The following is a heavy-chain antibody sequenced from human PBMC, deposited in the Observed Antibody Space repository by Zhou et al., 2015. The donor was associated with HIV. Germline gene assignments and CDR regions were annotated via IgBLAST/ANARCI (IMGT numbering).Heavy chain of an antibody. J-gene: IGHJ3*02. CDR2: VNAGNGNT. D-gene: IGHD3-3*01. Sequence: QVQLVQSGAEEKKPGASVKVSCKASGYTFTSYAMHWVRQAPGQRLEWMGWVNAGNGNTKYSQTFQGRVTITRDTSASTAYMELSSLTSEDTAVYYCARDRTFRYYVFWSGIFIWVSFDIVGPRDKWSRLF. CDR1: GYTFTSYA. CDR3: ARDRTFRYYVFWSGIFIWVSFDI. V-gene: IGHV1-3*05.